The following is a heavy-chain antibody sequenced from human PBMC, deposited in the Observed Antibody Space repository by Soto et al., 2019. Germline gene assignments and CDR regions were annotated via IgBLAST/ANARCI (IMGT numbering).Heavy chain of an antibody. CDR2: IYYSGST. CDR1: NGSLSSNY. D-gene: IGHD3-10*01. Sequence: PSETVSLTCTVSNGSLSSNYWCWIRQSPGKGLEGIGNIYYSGSTNYNPSLKSRVTMSVDTSKYQFTLKLSSVTAADTGVYFCARSFMVPVDFFDYWGQGTPVTVSS. J-gene: IGHJ4*02. V-gene: IGHV4-59*01. CDR3: ARSFMVPVDFFDY.